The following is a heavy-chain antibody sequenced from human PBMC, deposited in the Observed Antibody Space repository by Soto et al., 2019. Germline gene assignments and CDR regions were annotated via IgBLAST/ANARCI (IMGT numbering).Heavy chain of an antibody. J-gene: IGHJ6*02. CDR2: VYYSGNT. CDR3: ARDQYDFRSGSYYYAMEV. CDR1: GGSISNYY. Sequence: SETLSLTCTISGGSISNYYWTWIRQTPGKGLEWIGYVYYSGNTNYNPSLKSRVSISVDMSKNQFSLELRSVTRADTAVYYCARDQYDFRSGSYYYAMEVWGQGTKVTVSS. D-gene: IGHD3-3*01. V-gene: IGHV4-59*01.